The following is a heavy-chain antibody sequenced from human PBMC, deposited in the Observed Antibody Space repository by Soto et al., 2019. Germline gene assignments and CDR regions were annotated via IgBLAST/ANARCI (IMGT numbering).Heavy chain of an antibody. D-gene: IGHD2-15*01. CDR3: ARGGCSGGSCYSSWFDP. V-gene: IGHV5-51*01. CDR2: IYPGDSDT. J-gene: IGHJ5*02. CDR1: GYSFTSYW. Sequence: PGESLKISCKGSGYSFTSYWIGWVRQMPGKGLEWMGIIYPGDSDTRYSPSFQGQVTISADKSISTAYLPWSSLKASDTAMYYCARGGCSGGSCYSSWFDPWGQGTLVTVSS.